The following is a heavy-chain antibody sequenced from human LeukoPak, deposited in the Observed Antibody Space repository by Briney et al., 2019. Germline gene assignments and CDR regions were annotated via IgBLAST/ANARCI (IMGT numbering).Heavy chain of an antibody. CDR3: ASNPASYGYYYYGMDV. D-gene: IGHD5-18*01. J-gene: IGHJ6*02. V-gene: IGHV1-69*13. Sequence: SVKVSCKASGGTFSSSAISWVRQAPGQGLEWMGGIIPIFGTANYAQKFQGRVTITADESTSTAYMELSSLRSEDTAVYYCASNPASYGYYYYGMDVWGQGTTVTVSS. CDR2: IIPIFGTA. CDR1: GGTFSSSA.